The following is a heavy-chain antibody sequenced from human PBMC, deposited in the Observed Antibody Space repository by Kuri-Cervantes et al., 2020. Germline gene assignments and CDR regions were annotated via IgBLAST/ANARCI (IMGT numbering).Heavy chain of an antibody. CDR3: ARGPNSSSWMGDWFDP. V-gene: IGHV4-59*01. J-gene: IGHJ5*02. D-gene: IGHD6-13*01. Sequence: SETLSLTCTVSGASISSYYWSWIRQPPGKGLEWIGYIYYSGSTNYNPSLKSRVTISVDTSKNQFSLKLSSVTAADTAVYYCARGPNSSSWMGDWFDPWGQGTLVTVSS. CDR1: GASISSYY. CDR2: IYYSGST.